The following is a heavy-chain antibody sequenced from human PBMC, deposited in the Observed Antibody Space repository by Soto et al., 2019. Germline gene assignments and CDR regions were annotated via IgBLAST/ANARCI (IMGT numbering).Heavy chain of an antibody. J-gene: IGHJ6*02. Sequence: QVQLVQSGAEVKKPGASVKVSCKASGYTFTSYAMHWVRQAPGQRLEWMGWINAGNGNTKYSQKFQGRVTITRDTFASTAYMELSSLRDEDTAVYYCAGGYYAFWSGYYASNYYYYGMDVWGQGTTVTVSS. V-gene: IGHV1-3*01. CDR1: GYTFTSYA. CDR3: AGGYYAFWSGYYASNYYYYGMDV. D-gene: IGHD3-3*01. CDR2: INAGNGNT.